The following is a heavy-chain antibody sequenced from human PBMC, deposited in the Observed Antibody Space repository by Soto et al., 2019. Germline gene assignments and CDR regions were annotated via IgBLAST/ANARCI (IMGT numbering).Heavy chain of an antibody. V-gene: IGHV3-66*01. CDR3: ARDLGVVVAATPTTGQTDY. J-gene: IGHJ4*02. D-gene: IGHD2-15*01. CDR1: GFTVSSNY. Sequence: GALRLSCAASGFTVSSNYMSWVRQAPGKGLEWVSVIYSGGSTYYADSVKGRFTISRDNSKNTLYLQMNSLRAEDTAVYYCARDLGVVVAATPTTGQTDYWGQGTLVTVSS. CDR2: IYSGGST.